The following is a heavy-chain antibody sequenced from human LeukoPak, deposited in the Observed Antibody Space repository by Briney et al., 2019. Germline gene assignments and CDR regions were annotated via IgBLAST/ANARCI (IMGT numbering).Heavy chain of an antibody. Sequence: LRLSCAASGFTFSSYAMSWVRQAPGKGLEWIGYIHHSGSTYYNPSFKGRVTISVDRSKNQFSLKLSSVTAADTAVYYCAGGSYRYENWFDPWGQGTQVTVSS. D-gene: IGHD3-16*02. CDR1: GFTFSSYA. J-gene: IGHJ5*02. CDR2: IHHSGST. CDR3: AGGSYRYENWFDP. V-gene: IGHV4-30-2*01.